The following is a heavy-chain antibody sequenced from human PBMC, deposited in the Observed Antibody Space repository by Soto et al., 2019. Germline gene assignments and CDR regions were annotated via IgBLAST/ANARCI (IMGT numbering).Heavy chain of an antibody. CDR1: GFTFSHYP. CDR3: ARRV. J-gene: IGHJ4*02. CDR2: ISAGGDRT. V-gene: IGHV3-23*01. Sequence: EVQVSESGGGLVQPGGSLKLCCATSGFTFSHYPMNWVRQAPGKGLEWVSGISAGGDRTYYADSVKGRFTIFRDNSKNSVSLQMNSLRVEDTAVYYCARRVWGQGTLVTVSS.